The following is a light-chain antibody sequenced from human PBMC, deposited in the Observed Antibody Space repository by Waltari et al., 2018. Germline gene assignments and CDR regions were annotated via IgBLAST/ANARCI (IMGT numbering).Light chain of an antibody. Sequence: EIGVTQFPATLSVSPGQRVTLSCRTSQSVSDNLAWYQQGPGQAPRLLIYGPSTRATNVPARFGGSGSGIQFSLTISGLQSEDFAVYYCQHYNTWPGTFGQGTKVEIK. CDR3: QHYNTWPGT. V-gene: IGKV3-15*01. J-gene: IGKJ1*01. CDR1: QSVSDN. CDR2: GPS.